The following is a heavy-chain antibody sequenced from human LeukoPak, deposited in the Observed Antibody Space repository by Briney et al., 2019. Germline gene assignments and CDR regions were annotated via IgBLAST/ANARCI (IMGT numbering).Heavy chain of an antibody. CDR1: GFTFSTFA. CDR2: IFPSGGEI. D-gene: IGHD6-19*01. CDR3: ASSYSSDWYSRWIDY. J-gene: IGHJ4*02. Sequence: GGSQRLSCAASGFTFSTFAMIWVRQPPGKGLEWVSSIFPSGGEIHYADSVRGRFTISRDNSKSTLSLQMNSLRAEDTAVYYCASSYSSDWYSRWIDYWGQGTLVTVSS. V-gene: IGHV3-23*01.